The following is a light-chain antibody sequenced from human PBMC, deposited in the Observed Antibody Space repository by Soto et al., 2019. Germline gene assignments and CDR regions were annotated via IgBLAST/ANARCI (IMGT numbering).Light chain of an antibody. CDR3: QQRSDSPPIT. J-gene: IGKJ4*01. Sequence: EIVLTQSPATLSLSPGERATLSCRASQSVSNYLAWYQQQPGQAPMLLIYDASNSATGIPARFSGSRSGTDFTLIISSIEPDDVAVYYCQQRSDSPPITFGGGTKVEIK. CDR1: QSVSNY. V-gene: IGKV3-11*01. CDR2: DAS.